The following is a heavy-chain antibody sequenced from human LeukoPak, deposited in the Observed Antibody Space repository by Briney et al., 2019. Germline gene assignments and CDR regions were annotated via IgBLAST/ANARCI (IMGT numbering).Heavy chain of an antibody. V-gene: IGHV1-18*01. CDR2: ISAYNGNT. CDR3: ARASGYDFWSGYYHCDY. D-gene: IGHD3-3*01. Sequence: ASGKLSCKASGSTVTSYGVSWVRRSPGQRLGGRGWISAYNGNTNYAPTLQGRVTMTTDTATSTAYMELRSLRSDDTAVYYCARASGYDFWSGYYHCDYGGQGTRVTVSS. CDR1: GSTVTSYG. J-gene: IGHJ4*02.